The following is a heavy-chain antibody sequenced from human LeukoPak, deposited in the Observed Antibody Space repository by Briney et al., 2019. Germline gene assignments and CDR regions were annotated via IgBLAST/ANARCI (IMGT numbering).Heavy chain of an antibody. CDR2: INPSGAST. J-gene: IGHJ3*02. D-gene: IGHD3-22*01. V-gene: IGHV1-46*01. CDR1: GYTFTSYY. CDR3: PREGTSYDSSGYYSNAFDI. Sequence: ASVKLSCKASGYTFTSYYIHWLRQAPGQGREWRGVINPSGASTIYAQKFQARVTMTRDMSASTVYMELSSLRSEATAVYYCPREGTSYDSSGYYSNAFDIWGQGTMVTVSS.